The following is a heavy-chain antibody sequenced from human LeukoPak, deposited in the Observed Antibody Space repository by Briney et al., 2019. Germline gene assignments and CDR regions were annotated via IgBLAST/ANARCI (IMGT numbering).Heavy chain of an antibody. V-gene: IGHV4-39*01. CDR2: IHFTGTT. CDR1: GGSIRSNTNFWGWNSSNY. D-gene: IGHD5-18*01. J-gene: IGHJ3*02. Sequence: SETPSLTCTVSGGSIRSNTNFWGWNSSNYWGWIRQPPGKGLEWIGSIHFTGTTYYNPSLQSRLTISVDASNNQFSLKMTSVTATDTALYYCARQRDTASVGAFDIWGQGTMVTVSS. CDR3: ARQRDTASVGAFDI.